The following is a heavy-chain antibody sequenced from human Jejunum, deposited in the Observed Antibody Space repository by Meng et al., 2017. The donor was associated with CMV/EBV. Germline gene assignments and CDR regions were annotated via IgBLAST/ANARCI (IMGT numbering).Heavy chain of an antibody. CDR1: GFTGSSSD. Sequence: VFGFTGSSSDVSWVRQAPGKGLEWVSVIYSGGSTYYADSVKGRFTISRDNSKNTVYLQMNSLRAEDTAVYYCARNSPGYGMGWLFDYWGQGTLVTVSS. CDR3: ARNSPGYGMGWLFDY. D-gene: IGHD6-19*01. V-gene: IGHV3-53*01. CDR2: IYSGGST. J-gene: IGHJ4*02.